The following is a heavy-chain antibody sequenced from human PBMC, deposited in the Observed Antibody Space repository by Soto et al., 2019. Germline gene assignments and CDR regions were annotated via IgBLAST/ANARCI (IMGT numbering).Heavy chain of an antibody. CDR2: IYYSGGT. D-gene: IGHD3-3*01. CDR3: ARVGYYDFWSGLYYGMDV. CDR1: GGSISRYY. J-gene: IGHJ6*02. V-gene: IGHV4-59*01. Sequence: SETRSLTWPVSGGSISRYYWSWIRQPPGKGLEWIGYIYYSGGTNYNPSLKSRVTISVDTSKNQFSLKLSSVTAADTAVYYCARVGYYDFWSGLYYGMDVWGQGTTVTVSS.